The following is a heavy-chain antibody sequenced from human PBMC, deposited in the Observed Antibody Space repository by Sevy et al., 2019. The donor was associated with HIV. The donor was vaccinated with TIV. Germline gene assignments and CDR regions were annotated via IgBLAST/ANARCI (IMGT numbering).Heavy chain of an antibody. D-gene: IGHD4-17*01. CDR1: GFTFSMYA. CDR3: TRVNSFDGDYVGGDY. Sequence: GGSLRLSCAASGFTFSMYAIKWVRQAPGRGLEWVALISYDGGNKYHADSVKGRFTISRDNSKNTLYLQMNSLGAEDTAVYYCTRVNSFDGDYVGGDYWGQGTLVTVSS. CDR2: ISYDGGNK. V-gene: IGHV3-30-3*01. J-gene: IGHJ4*02.